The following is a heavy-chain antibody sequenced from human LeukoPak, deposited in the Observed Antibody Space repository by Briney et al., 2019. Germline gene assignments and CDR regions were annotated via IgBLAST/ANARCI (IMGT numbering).Heavy chain of an antibody. V-gene: IGHV3-23*01. CDR3: ANSETGSRIPNDY. Sequence: GGSLRLSCAASGFTFSSYAMSWVRQAPGKGLEWVSAISGSGGSTYYADSVKGRFTISRDNSKNTLYLQMNSLRAEDTAVYYCANSETGSRIPNDYWGQGTLVTVSS. J-gene: IGHJ4*02. D-gene: IGHD3-9*01. CDR1: GFTFSSYA. CDR2: ISGSGGST.